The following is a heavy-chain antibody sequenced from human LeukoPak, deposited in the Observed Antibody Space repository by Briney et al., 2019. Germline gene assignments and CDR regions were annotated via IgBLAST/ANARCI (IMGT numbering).Heavy chain of an antibody. Sequence: ASQTLSLTCTVSGGSISSGGYYWSWIRQHPGKGLEWIGYIYYSGSTYYNPSLKSRDTISVDTSKNQFSLKLSSVTAADTAVYYCAREGRVVVPAASFFDYWGQGTLVTVSS. J-gene: IGHJ4*02. CDR1: GGSISSGGYY. D-gene: IGHD2-2*01. CDR2: IYYSGST. V-gene: IGHV4-31*03. CDR3: AREGRVVVPAASFFDY.